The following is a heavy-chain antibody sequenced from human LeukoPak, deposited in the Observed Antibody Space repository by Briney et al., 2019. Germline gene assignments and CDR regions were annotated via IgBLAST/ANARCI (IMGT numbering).Heavy chain of an antibody. CDR3: ARIYCGGDCYRDY. Sequence: PSETLSLTCGVYDGSFSGYYWSWIRQPPGKGLEWIGEINHSGSTNYNPSLKSRVTISVDTSKNQFSLKLSSVTAADTAVYYCARIYCGGDCYRDYWGQGTLVTVSS. CDR1: DGSFSGYY. V-gene: IGHV4-34*01. J-gene: IGHJ4*02. D-gene: IGHD2-21*02. CDR2: INHSGST.